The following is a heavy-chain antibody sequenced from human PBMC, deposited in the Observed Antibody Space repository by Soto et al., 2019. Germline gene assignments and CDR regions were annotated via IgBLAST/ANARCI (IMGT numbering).Heavy chain of an antibody. Sequence: EVQLVESGGGLVQPGGSLRLSCAASGFPVSTNYMSWVRQAPGKGLEWVSTIYGGGSTYYADSVKGRFTISRHSSKNTLYLQMSSLRAEDTAVYYCARERYDFWSGPPDYYKYYMDVWGTGTTVTVSS. CDR2: IYGGGST. CDR3: ARERYDFWSGPPDYYKYYMDV. D-gene: IGHD3-3*01. V-gene: IGHV3-53*04. J-gene: IGHJ6*03. CDR1: GFPVSTNY.